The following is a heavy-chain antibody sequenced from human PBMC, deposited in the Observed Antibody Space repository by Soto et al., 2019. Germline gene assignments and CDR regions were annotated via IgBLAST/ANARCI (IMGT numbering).Heavy chain of an antibody. D-gene: IGHD6-6*01. CDR1: GYSFTSYW. CDR2: IYPGDSDT. V-gene: IGHV5-51*01. J-gene: IGHJ4*02. Sequence: GESLKISCKGSGYSFTSYWIGWVRQMPGKGLEWMGIIYPGDSDTRYSPSFQGQVTISADKSISTAYLQWSSLKASDTAMYYCATLEYSSSSFQAARPFDYWGQGTLVTVSS. CDR3: ATLEYSSSSFQAARPFDY.